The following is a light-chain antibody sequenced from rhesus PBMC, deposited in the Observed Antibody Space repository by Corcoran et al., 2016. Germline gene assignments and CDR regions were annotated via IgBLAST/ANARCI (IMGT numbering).Light chain of an antibody. V-gene: IGKV1-25*01. J-gene: IGKJ2*01. CDR2: EAS. CDR1: QGITND. CDR3: PHYYSTPYS. Sequence: DIQLTQSPSSLSASVGDRVTITCRASQGITNDLAWYQQKPGETPKLLLYEASNLQSGISSRFIGSGSWTDFTLTIRSLQSEDFATYYCPHYYSTPYSFGRGTKVEIK.